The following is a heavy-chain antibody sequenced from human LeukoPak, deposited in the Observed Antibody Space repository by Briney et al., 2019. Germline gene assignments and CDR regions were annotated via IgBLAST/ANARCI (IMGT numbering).Heavy chain of an antibody. CDR1: GYTLTELS. CDR3: ATAVDIVATKRRAAFDI. D-gene: IGHD5-12*01. J-gene: IGHJ3*02. CDR2: FDPEDGET. V-gene: IGHV1-24*01. Sequence: ASVTVSCTVSGYTLTELSMHWVRQAPGKGLEWMGGFDPEDGETIYAQKFQGRVTMTEDTSTDTAYMELSSLRSEDTAVYYCATAVDIVATKRRAAFDIWGQGTMVTVSS.